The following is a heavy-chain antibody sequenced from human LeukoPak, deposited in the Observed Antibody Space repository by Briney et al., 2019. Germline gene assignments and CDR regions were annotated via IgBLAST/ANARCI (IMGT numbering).Heavy chain of an antibody. CDR3: AKVDTAMDNYYYYYYMDV. Sequence: GGSLRLSCAASGFTFSSYGMHWVRQAPGKGLEWVAFIRYDGSNKYYGDSVKGRFTISRDNSKNTLYLQMNSLRAEDTAVYYCAKVDTAMDNYYYYYYMDVWGKGTTVTVSS. D-gene: IGHD5-18*01. CDR2: IRYDGSNK. CDR1: GFTFSSYG. V-gene: IGHV3-30*02. J-gene: IGHJ6*03.